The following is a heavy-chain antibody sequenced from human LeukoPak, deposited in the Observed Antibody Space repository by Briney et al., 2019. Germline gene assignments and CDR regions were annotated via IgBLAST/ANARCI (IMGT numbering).Heavy chain of an antibody. J-gene: IGHJ4*02. D-gene: IGHD2/OR15-2a*01. Sequence: SETLSLTCGVSGGSIDITNYWSWVRQAPGKGLEWIGEISHSGTTNYNPSLRSRVTMFLDRADNQFSLSLTSVTAADSAVYYCTRENRPFCPFAYWGQGVLVTVSS. CDR1: GGSIDITNY. CDR3: TRENRPFCPFAY. V-gene: IGHV4-4*02. CDR2: ISHSGTT.